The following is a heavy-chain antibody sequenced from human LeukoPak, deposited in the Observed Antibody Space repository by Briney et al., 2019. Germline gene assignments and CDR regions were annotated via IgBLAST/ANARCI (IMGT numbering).Heavy chain of an antibody. D-gene: IGHD3-9*01. J-gene: IGHJ4*02. V-gene: IGHV4-61*02. CDR2: IYTSGST. CDR1: GGSISSGSYY. Sequence: SETLSLTCTVSGGSISSGSYYWSWIRQPAGKGLEWIGRIYTSGSTNYNPSLKSRVTISVDTSKNQFSLKLSSVTAADTAVYYCARGYYDILTGYPTYFDYWGQGTLVTVSS. CDR3: ARGYYDILTGYPTYFDY.